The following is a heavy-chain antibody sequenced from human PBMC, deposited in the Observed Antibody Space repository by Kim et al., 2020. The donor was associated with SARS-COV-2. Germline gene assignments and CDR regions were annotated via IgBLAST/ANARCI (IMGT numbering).Heavy chain of an antibody. V-gene: IGHV1-18*04. Sequence: ASVKVSCKASGYTFTSYGISWVRQAPGQGLEWMGWISAYNGNTNYAQKLQGRVTMTTDTSTSTAYMELRSLRSDDTAVYYCARDDYSGSYYRSRDYYYGMDVWGQGTTVTVSS. CDR3: ARDDYSGSYYRSRDYYYGMDV. J-gene: IGHJ6*02. CDR1: GYTFTSYG. CDR2: ISAYNGNT. D-gene: IGHD1-26*01.